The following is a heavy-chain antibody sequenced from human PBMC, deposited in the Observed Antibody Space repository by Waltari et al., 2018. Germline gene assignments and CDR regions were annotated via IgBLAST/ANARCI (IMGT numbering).Heavy chain of an antibody. D-gene: IGHD1-1*01. Sequence: QVQLQQWGAGLLKPSETLSLPCAVYGGSFNGYYLSWPRQPPGKGLEWIGEVHPSGSTAYNPPLASRVTISGDMSKNQFSLKLTSVTAADTAVYFCARGRDPYKGGSLWGLGTLVTVSS. V-gene: IGHV4-34*01. CDR1: GGSFNGYY. CDR3: ARGRDPYKGGSL. CDR2: VHPSGST. J-gene: IGHJ4*02.